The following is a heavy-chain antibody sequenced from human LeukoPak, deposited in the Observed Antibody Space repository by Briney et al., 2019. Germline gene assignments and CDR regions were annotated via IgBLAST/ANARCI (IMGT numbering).Heavy chain of an antibody. CDR2: ISAYNGDT. J-gene: IGHJ4*02. CDR3: TRGQIFTMVRGATEFDY. D-gene: IGHD3-10*01. Sequence: GASVKVSCKASGYTFTSYGISWVRQAPGQGLEWMGWISAYNGDTNFAQKLQGRVTMTTDTSTSTAYMELRSLRSDDTAVYYCTRGQIFTMVRGATEFDYWGQGTLVTVSS. V-gene: IGHV1-18*01. CDR1: GYTFTSYG.